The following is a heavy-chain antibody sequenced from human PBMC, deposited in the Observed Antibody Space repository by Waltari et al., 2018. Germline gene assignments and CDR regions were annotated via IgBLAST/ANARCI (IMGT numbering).Heavy chain of an antibody. D-gene: IGHD5-12*01. V-gene: IGHV3-21*02. CDR2: ISIASSVI. CDR1: GFTFSSSS. J-gene: IGHJ4*02. Sequence: EVQLVESGGGLVKPGGSLRLSCAASGFTFSSSSMNWVRQAPGKGLGWVASISIASSVIEYGDSVKGRFTISRDNAKNLLYLQMDPLRVEDTAVYYCARVRDEPFYGGSGYSSTWGQGTLVAVSS. CDR3: ARVRDEPFYGGSGYSST.